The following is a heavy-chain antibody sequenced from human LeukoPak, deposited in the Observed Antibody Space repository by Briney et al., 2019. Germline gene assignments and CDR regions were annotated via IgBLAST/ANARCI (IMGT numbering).Heavy chain of an antibody. J-gene: IGHJ4*02. CDR1: GGSISSGSYY. D-gene: IGHD3-3*01. Sequence: PSGTLSLTCAVSGGSISSGSYYWSWIRQPAGKGLEWIGRIYTSGSTNYNPSLKSRVTISVDTSKNQFSLKLSSVTAADTAVYYCARENDFWSGYFIFDYWGQGTLVTVSS. CDR3: ARENDFWSGYFIFDY. CDR2: IYTSGST. V-gene: IGHV4-61*02.